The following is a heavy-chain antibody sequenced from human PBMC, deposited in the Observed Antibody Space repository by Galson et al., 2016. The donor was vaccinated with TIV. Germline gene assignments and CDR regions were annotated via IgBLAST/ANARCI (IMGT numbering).Heavy chain of an antibody. Sequence: SLRLSCAASGFTFSSHTMNWVRQAPGTGLELVSSISGGNSYIYYADSVKGRFTISRVNAKNSLFLQMNGLRGEDTAVYYCTRVPQAYSSSWYDFDYWGRGALVTVSS. D-gene: IGHD6-13*01. CDR1: GFTFSSHT. V-gene: IGHV3-21*01. CDR2: ISGGNSYI. CDR3: TRVPQAYSSSWYDFDY. J-gene: IGHJ4*02.